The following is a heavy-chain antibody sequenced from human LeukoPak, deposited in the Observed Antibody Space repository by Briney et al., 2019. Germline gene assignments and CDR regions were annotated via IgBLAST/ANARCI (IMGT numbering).Heavy chain of an antibody. V-gene: IGHV4-59*01. CDR1: GGSISSYY. D-gene: IGHD3-9*01. CDR2: IYYSGST. Sequence: SETLSLTCTVSGGSISSYYWSWIRQPPGKGLEWIGYIYYSGSTNYNPSLKSRVTIPVDTSKNQFSLKLSSVTAADTAVYYCAREGYYDISTAGHDAFDIWGQGTMVTVSS. J-gene: IGHJ3*02. CDR3: AREGYYDISTAGHDAFDI.